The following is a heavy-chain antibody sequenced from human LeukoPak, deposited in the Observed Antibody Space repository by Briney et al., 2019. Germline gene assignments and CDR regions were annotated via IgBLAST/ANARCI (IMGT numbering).Heavy chain of an antibody. CDR2: IRYDGSNK. Sequence: GGSLRLSCAASGFTFSSYGMHWVRQAPGKGLEWVAFIRYDGSNKYYADSVKGRFTISRDNSKNTLYLQMNSLRAEDTAVYYCAKDFVGAPRFWAYFQHWGQGTLVTVSS. D-gene: IGHD1-26*01. J-gene: IGHJ1*01. CDR3: AKDFVGAPRFWAYFQH. V-gene: IGHV3-30*02. CDR1: GFTFSSYG.